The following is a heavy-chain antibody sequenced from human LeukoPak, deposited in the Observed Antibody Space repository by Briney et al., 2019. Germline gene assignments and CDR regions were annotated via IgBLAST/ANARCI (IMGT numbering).Heavy chain of an antibody. J-gene: IGHJ4*02. D-gene: IGHD3-9*01. Sequence: QPGGSLRLSCAASGFTFSSYWMHWVRQAPGKGLVWVSRINSDGSSTSYADSVKGRFTISRDNPKNTLYLQMSSLRAEDTAVYYCVKHDILAGYYNWGQGTLVTVSS. CDR1: GFTFSSYW. V-gene: IGHV3-74*01. CDR3: VKHDILAGYYN. CDR2: INSDGSST.